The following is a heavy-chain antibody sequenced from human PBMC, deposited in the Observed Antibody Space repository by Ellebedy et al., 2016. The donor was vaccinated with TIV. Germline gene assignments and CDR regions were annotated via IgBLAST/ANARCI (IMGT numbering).Heavy chain of an antibody. Sequence: GGSLRLSCAASGFTLSNAWMSWVRQAPGKGLEWVSAVSGSGESPYYADSVKGRFTISRDNFKSTLYLQMDSLRVEDTAVYYCARGGRITAATGAFDIWGQGTMVTVSS. V-gene: IGHV3-23*01. D-gene: IGHD1-20*01. CDR2: VSGSGESP. CDR1: GFTLSNAW. CDR3: ARGGRITAATGAFDI. J-gene: IGHJ3*02.